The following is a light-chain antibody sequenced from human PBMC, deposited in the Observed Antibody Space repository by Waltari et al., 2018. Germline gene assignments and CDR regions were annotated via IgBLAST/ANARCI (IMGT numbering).Light chain of an antibody. Sequence: QSALTQPASVSGSPGQSITISCTGTSSDVGGYTYVSWYQQPPGKAPKLMIYDVSNRPSGVSNRFSGSKSGNTASLTISGLQAEDEADYYCSSYTSSSRGFGGGTKLTVL. CDR1: SSDVGGYTY. J-gene: IGLJ2*01. CDR2: DVS. CDR3: SSYTSSSRG. V-gene: IGLV2-14*03.